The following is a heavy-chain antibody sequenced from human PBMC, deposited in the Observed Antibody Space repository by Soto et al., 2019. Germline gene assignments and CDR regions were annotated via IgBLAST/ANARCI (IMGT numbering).Heavy chain of an antibody. V-gene: IGHV3-74*01. CDR3: ARGGGWACDYYYYCMDV. D-gene: IGHD3-16*01. CDR1: GFTFSSYW. Sequence: GASLRLSCAASGFTFSSYWMHWVRHAPGKGLVWVSRINSDGSSTSYADSVKGRFTISRDNAKNTLYLQMNSLRAEDTAVYYCARGGGWACDYYYYCMDVWGQGTTFTVSS. J-gene: IGHJ6*02. CDR2: INSDGSST.